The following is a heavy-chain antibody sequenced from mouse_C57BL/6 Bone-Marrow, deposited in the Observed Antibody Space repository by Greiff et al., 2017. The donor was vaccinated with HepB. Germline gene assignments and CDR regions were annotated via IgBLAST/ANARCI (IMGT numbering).Heavy chain of an antibody. Sequence: QVQLQQSGAELVRPGASVTLSCKASGYTFTDYEMHWVKQTPVHGLEWIGAIDPETGGTAYNQKFKGKAILTADKSSSTAYMELRSLTSEDSAVYYCTRPYRTFDYWGQGTTLAVSS. V-gene: IGHV1-15*01. CDR2: IDPETGGT. CDR1: GYTFTDYE. D-gene: IGHD2-14*01. CDR3: TRPYRTFDY. J-gene: IGHJ2*01.